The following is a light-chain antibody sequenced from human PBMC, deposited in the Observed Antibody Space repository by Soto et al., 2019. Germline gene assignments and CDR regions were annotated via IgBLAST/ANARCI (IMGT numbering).Light chain of an antibody. CDR1: TGAVTSGNY. CDR2: TTD. CDR3: LFFFGGAHLV. Sequence: QAVVTQEPSLTVSPGGTVTLTCASSTGAVTSGNYPSWFQQKPGQAPRTLLYTTDDKHPWTPARFPGSLLGGKAALTLSGVQPEDEADYYCLFFFGGAHLVFAGGTKLTVL. J-gene: IGLJ3*02. V-gene: IGLV7-43*01.